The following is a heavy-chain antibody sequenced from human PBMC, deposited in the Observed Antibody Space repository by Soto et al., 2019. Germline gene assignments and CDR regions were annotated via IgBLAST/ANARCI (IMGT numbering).Heavy chain of an antibody. Sequence: GGSLRLSCAASGFTFSSYAMSWVRQAPGKGLEWVSAISGSGGSTYYADSVKGRFTTSRDNSKNTLYLQMNSLRAEDTAVYYCATTDMRGPPVSWGQGTLVTVSS. CDR1: GFTFSSYA. J-gene: IGHJ5*02. CDR3: ATTDMRGPPVS. D-gene: IGHD3-9*01. CDR2: ISGSGGST. V-gene: IGHV3-23*01.